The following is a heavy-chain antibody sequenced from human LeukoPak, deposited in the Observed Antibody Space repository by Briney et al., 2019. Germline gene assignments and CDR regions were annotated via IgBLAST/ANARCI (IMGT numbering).Heavy chain of an antibody. CDR1: GGSIKNYC. D-gene: IGHD3-10*01. CDR3: ARAYYGSGSYYSFDY. J-gene: IGHJ4*02. V-gene: IGHV4-59*01. Sequence: PSETLSLTCTVSGGSIKNYCWSWIRQPPGKGLEWIGYIYYSGSTSYSPSLKSRVTISVDTSKNQFSLNLSSVTAADTAVYYCARAYYGSGSYYSFDYWGQGTLVTVSS. CDR2: IYYSGST.